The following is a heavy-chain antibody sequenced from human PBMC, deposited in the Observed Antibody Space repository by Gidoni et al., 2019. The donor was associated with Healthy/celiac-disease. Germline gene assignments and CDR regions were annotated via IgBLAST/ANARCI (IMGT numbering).Heavy chain of an antibody. V-gene: IGHV4-39*07. J-gene: IGHJ5*02. Sequence: QLQLQESGPGLVKPSETLSLTCTVSGGSISSSSYYWGWIRQPPGKGLEWIGSIYYSGSTYYNPSLKSRVTISVDTSKNQFSLKLSSVTAADTAVYYCARVIGIAVAGPHWFDPWGQGTLVTVSS. CDR2: IYYSGST. CDR1: GGSISSSSYY. D-gene: IGHD6-19*01. CDR3: ARVIGIAVAGPHWFDP.